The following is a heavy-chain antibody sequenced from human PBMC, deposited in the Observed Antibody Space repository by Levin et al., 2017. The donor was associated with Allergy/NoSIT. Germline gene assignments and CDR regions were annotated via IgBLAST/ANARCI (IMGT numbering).Heavy chain of an antibody. CDR2: ISAYNADT. V-gene: IGHV1-18*01. Sequence: PSASVKVSCKASGYTFSNYGISWVRQAPGQGLEWMGLISAYNADTNYAQKFQGRVTMTKDTSTNTAYMELRSLRSDDTAVYYCARDDSSGYNPDYWGQGTLVTVSS. CDR3: ARDDSSGYNPDY. CDR1: GYTFSNYG. D-gene: IGHD3-22*01. J-gene: IGHJ4*02.